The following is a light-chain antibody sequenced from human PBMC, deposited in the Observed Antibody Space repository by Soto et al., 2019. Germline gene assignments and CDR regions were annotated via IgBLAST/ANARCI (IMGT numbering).Light chain of an antibody. CDR3: SSYRTGGPLV. V-gene: IGLV2-14*01. J-gene: IGLJ1*01. CDR1: SSDVGGYNY. CDR2: EVS. Sequence: QSALTQPASVSGSPGQSIAISCTGTSSDVGGYNYVSWYQQLPGKAPKLLISEVSNRPSGVSHRFSGSKSGNTASLTISGXQAEDEADYYCSSYRTGGPLVFGTGTKVT.